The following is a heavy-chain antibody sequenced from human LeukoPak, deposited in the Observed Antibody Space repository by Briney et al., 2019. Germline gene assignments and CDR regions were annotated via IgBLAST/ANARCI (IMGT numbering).Heavy chain of an antibody. CDR3: ARREPGYFFDY. Sequence: PSETLSLTCIVSGGSISSSSYYRGWIRQPPGKGLEWIGSIYYSGSTYYNPSLKSRVTISVDTSKNQFSLKLSSVTAADTAVYYCARREPGYFFDYWGQGTLVTVSS. CDR2: IYYSGST. D-gene: IGHD3-22*01. V-gene: IGHV4-39*01. CDR1: GGSISSSSYY. J-gene: IGHJ4*02.